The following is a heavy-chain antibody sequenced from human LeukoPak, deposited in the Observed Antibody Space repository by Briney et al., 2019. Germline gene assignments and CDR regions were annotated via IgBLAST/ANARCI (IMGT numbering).Heavy chain of an antibody. CDR1: GGSFSGYY. CDR3: ARGSLFDI. CDR2: ISHSGST. Sequence: KPSETLSLTCAVYGGSFSGYYWSWIRQPPGKGLEWIGEISHSGSTNYNPSLKSRVTISVDTSKNQFSLKLSSVTAADTAVYYCARGSLFDIWGQGTMVTVSS. J-gene: IGHJ3*02. V-gene: IGHV4-34*01.